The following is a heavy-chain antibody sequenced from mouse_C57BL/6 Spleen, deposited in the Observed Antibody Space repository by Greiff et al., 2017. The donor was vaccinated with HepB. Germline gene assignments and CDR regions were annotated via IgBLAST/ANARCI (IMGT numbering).Heavy chain of an antibody. V-gene: IGHV1-15*01. CDR1: GYTFTDYE. J-gene: IGHJ3*01. CDR3: TRGYLAWFAY. D-gene: IGHD3-1*01. CDR2: IDPETGGN. Sequence: QVQLQQSGAELVRPGASVTLSCKASGYTFTDYEMHWVKQTPVHGLEWIGAIDPETGGNAYNQKFKGKAILTADKSSSTAYMEIRSLTSEDSAVYYCTRGYLAWFAYWGQGTLVTVSA.